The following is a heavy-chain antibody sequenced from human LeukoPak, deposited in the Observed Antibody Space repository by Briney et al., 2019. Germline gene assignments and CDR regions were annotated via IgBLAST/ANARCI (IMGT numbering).Heavy chain of an antibody. D-gene: IGHD4-17*01. CDR2: ISGSGGST. Sequence: GGTLRLYRAASGFTFSSYAMSWVRQAPGKGLEWVSAISGSGGSTYYADSVKCRFTISRDNSKNTLYLQMNSLRAEETAVYYCATEYGDYDFEAVWDYWGQGTLVTVSS. J-gene: IGHJ4*02. V-gene: IGHV3-23*01. CDR3: ATEYGDYDFEAVWDY. CDR1: GFTFSSYA.